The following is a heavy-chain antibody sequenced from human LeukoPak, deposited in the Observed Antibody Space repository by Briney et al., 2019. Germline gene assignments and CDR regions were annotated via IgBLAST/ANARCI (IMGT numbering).Heavy chain of an antibody. D-gene: IGHD5-12*01. CDR2: ISAYNGNT. V-gene: IGHV1-18*01. CDR1: GYTFTSYG. CDR3: ARRRGYSGYDYDQDY. J-gene: IGHJ4*02. Sequence: GASVKVSCKASGYTFTSYGISWVRQAPGQGLEWMGWISAYNGNTNYAQKLQGRVTMSTDTSTSTAYMELRSLRSDDTAVYYCARRRGYSGYDYDQDYWGQGTLVTVSS.